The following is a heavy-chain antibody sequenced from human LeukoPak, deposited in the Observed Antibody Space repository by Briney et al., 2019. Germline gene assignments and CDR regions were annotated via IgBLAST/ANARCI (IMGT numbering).Heavy chain of an antibody. CDR2: IYYSGST. D-gene: IGHD6-13*01. J-gene: IGHJ6*03. CDR1: GGSISSSSHY. V-gene: IGHV4-61*01. Sequence: SETLSLTCTVSGGSISSSSHYRSWIRQPPGKGLEWIGYIYYSGSTNYNPSLKSRVTISVDTSKNQFSLKLSSVTAADTAVYYCARGGSRPNDYYYYYMDVWGKGTTVTVSS. CDR3: ARGGSRPNDYYYYYMDV.